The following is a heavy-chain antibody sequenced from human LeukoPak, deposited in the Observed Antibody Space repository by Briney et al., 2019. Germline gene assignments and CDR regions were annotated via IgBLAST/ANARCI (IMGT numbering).Heavy chain of an antibody. Sequence: PGGSLRLSCAASGFTFSSYALHWVRQAPGKGLEWVAVISFDGSNKYYADSVKGRFTISRDNSKNTLFLQMSSLRAEDTAVYYCATSLRGVPDYWGQGTLVTVFS. D-gene: IGHD3-10*01. CDR2: ISFDGSNK. V-gene: IGHV3-30-3*01. CDR3: ATSLRGVPDY. CDR1: GFTFSSYA. J-gene: IGHJ4*02.